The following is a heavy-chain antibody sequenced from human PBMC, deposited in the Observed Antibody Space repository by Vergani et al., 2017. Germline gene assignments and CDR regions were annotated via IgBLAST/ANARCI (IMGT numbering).Heavy chain of an antibody. V-gene: IGHV3-48*04. CDR1: GFTFSSYS. J-gene: IGHJ6*03. CDR2: ISSSSSTI. D-gene: IGHD3-10*01. Sequence: EVQLVESGGGLVQPGGSLRLSCAASGFTFSSYSMNWVRQAPGKGLEWVSYISSSSSTIYYADSVKGRFTISRDNAKNSLYLQMNSLRAEDTAVYYWARDKVRGYYYYYYMDVWGKGTTVTVSS. CDR3: ARDKVRGYYYYYYMDV.